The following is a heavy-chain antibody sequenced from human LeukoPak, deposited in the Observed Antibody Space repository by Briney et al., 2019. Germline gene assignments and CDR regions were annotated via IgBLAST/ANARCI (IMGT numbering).Heavy chain of an antibody. D-gene: IGHD4-11*01. CDR1: GHSISSGYY. V-gene: IGHV4-38-2*01. J-gene: IGHJ6*03. CDR3: ARHRGDNSNPRYYFYYMEV. CDR2: MYHRGST. Sequence: SETLSLTCSVSGHSISSGYYWGWIRQPPGKGLEWIGTMYHRGSTYYNPSLKSRVTMSGDTSKNHFSLKLSSVIAADAAVYYCARHRGDNSNPRYYFYYMEVWGKGTTVTVSS.